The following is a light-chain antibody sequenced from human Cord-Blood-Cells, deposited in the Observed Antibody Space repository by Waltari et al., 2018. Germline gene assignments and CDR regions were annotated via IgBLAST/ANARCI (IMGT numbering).Light chain of an antibody. Sequence: EIVLTQSPGTLSLSPGERATLSCRASQRVSSSYVAWYQQKPGQAPRLLIYGASSRATGIPDRVSCSGSGTDFTLTISRLEPEDLAVYYCQQYGSSPWTFGQGTKVESK. V-gene: IGKV3-20*01. CDR2: GAS. CDR3: QQYGSSPWT. CDR1: QRVSSSY. J-gene: IGKJ1*01.